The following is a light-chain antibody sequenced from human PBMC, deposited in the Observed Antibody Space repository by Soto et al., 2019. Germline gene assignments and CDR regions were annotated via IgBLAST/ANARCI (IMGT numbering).Light chain of an antibody. CDR3: KQYGSSPLFT. V-gene: IGKV3-20*01. CDR2: GAS. CDR1: QSVSSSY. J-gene: IGKJ3*01. Sequence: EIVLTQSPGTLSLSPGERATLSCRASQSVSSSYLAWYQQKPGQAPRLLIYGASSRATGIPDRFSGSASGTDFTLTISRLEPEDFAVYYCKQYGSSPLFTFGPGTKVDIK.